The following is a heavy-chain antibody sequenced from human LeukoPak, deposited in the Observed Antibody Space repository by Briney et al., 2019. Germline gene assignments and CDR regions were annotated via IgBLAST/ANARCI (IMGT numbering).Heavy chain of an antibody. CDR1: GYTFTGYY. Sequence: ASVEVSCKASGYTFTGYYMRWVRQAPGQGLEWMGWINPNSGGTNYAQKFQGRVTMTRDTSISTAYMELSRLRSDDTAVYYCARDYGSGSYYYGMDVWGQGTTVTVSS. CDR2: INPNSGGT. CDR3: ARDYGSGSYYYGMDV. V-gene: IGHV1-2*02. D-gene: IGHD3-10*01. J-gene: IGHJ6*02.